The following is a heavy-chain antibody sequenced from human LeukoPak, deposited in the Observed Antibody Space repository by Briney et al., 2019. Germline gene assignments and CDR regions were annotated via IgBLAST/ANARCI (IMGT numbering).Heavy chain of an antibody. CDR1: GFTFTSYG. Sequence: GTSLRLSCAASGFTFTSYGMHWVRQAPGKGLEWVALIWYDGRKEYYADSVKGRFTISRDDSRNTLYLQMNGLRAEDTAVYYCARLGSSWSSDYWGRGTLVTVSS. V-gene: IGHV3-33*01. D-gene: IGHD6-13*01. J-gene: IGHJ4*02. CDR2: IWYDGRKE. CDR3: ARLGSSWSSDY.